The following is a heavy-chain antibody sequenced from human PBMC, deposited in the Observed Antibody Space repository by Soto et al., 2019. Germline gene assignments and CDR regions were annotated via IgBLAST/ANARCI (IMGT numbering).Heavy chain of an antibody. Sequence: PGGSLRLSCSASGFTFSSYAMHWVRQAPGKGLEWVAVIWYDGSNKYYADSVTGRFTISRDNSKNTLYLQMNSLRAEHTAVYYCGRGTPAGAGFDFWGQGTLVTVSS. D-gene: IGHD1-1*01. CDR1: GFTFSSYA. V-gene: IGHV3-33*08. J-gene: IGHJ4*02. CDR2: IWYDGSNK. CDR3: GRGTPAGAGFDF.